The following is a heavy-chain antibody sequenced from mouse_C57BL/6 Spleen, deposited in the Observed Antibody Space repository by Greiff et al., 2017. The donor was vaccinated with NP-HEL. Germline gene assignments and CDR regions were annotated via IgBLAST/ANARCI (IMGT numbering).Heavy chain of an antibody. CDR1: GYTFTDYY. J-gene: IGHJ4*01. D-gene: IGHD2-1*01. CDR2: INPNNGGT. V-gene: IGHV1-26*01. CDR3: ARHYYGNYGFYYAMDY. Sequence: EVQLQQSGPELVKPGASVKISCKASGYTFTDYYMNWVKQSHGKSLEWIGDINPNNGGTSYNQKFKGKATLTVDKSSSTAYMELRSLTSEDSAVYYCARHYYGNYGFYYAMDYWGQGTSVTVSS.